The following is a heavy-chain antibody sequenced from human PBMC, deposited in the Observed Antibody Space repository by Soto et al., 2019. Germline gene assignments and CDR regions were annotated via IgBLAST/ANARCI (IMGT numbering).Heavy chain of an antibody. CDR2: ISGSGGST. J-gene: IGHJ3*02. V-gene: IGHV3-23*01. CDR1: GFTFSSYA. D-gene: IGHD3-3*01. CDR3: ARGYEWLPNPLYDAFDI. Sequence: EVQLLESGGGLVQPGGSLRLSCAASGFTFSSYAMSWVRQAPGKGLEWVSAISGSGGSTYYADSVKGRFTISRDNSKNTLYLQMNSLRAEDTAVYYCARGYEWLPNPLYDAFDIWGQGTMVTVSS.